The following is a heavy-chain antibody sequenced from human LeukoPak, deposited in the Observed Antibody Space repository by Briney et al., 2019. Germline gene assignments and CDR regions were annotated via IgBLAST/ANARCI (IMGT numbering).Heavy chain of an antibody. CDR2: INPNSGGT. CDR1: GYTFSGYY. D-gene: IGHD1-1*01. J-gene: IGHJ4*02. CDR3: ARRATGNYFDY. V-gene: IGHV1-2*06. Sequence: ASVKVSCKASGYTFSGYYMHWVRQAPGQGLEWMGRINPNSGGTNYAQKFQGRVTMTRDTSISTAYMELTRLRSDDTAVYYCARRATGNYFDYWGQGTLVTVSS.